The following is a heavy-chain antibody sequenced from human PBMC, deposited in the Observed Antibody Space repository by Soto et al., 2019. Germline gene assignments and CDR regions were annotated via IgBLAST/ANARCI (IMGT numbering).Heavy chain of an antibody. V-gene: IGHV1-18*04. CDR1: GYTFTSYG. J-gene: IGHJ5*02. CDR3: ARGSSPCRWYWFDP. D-gene: IGHD6-13*01. CDR2: ISAYNGNT. Sequence: ASVKVSCKASGYTFTSYGISWVRQVPGQGLEWMGWISAYNGNTNYAQKLQGRVTMTTDTSTNTAYLELRSSVTAADTAVYYCARGSSPCRWYWFDPWGQGTLVTVSS.